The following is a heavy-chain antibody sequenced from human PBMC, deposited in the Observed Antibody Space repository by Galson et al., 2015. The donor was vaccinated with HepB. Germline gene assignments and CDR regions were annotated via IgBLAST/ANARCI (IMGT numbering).Heavy chain of an antibody. V-gene: IGHV3-73*01. J-gene: IGHJ3*02. D-gene: IGHD2-15*01. CDR2: IRSKANSYAT. CDR3: TRLNDLGYCSGGSCYSLHDAFDI. CDR1: GFTFSGSA. Sequence: SLRLSCAASGFTFSGSAMHWVRQASGKGLEWVGRIRSKANSYATAYAASVKGRFTISRDDSKNTAYLQMNSLKTEDTAVYYCTRLNDLGYCSGGSCYSLHDAFDIWGQGTMVTVSS.